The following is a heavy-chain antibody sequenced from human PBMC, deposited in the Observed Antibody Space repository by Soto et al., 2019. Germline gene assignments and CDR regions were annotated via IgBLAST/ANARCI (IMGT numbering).Heavy chain of an antibody. Sequence: SETLSLTCAVSGGSISGYYWSWIRQPPGKGLEWIGDIYYSGSTNYSPSLKSRVTISVDTSKNQFSLRLSSVTAADTAVYYCARVGRPAGLVGYYHYMDVWGKGTTVTVSS. CDR1: GGSISGYY. D-gene: IGHD2-15*01. J-gene: IGHJ6*03. CDR2: IYYSGST. CDR3: ARVGRPAGLVGYYHYMDV. V-gene: IGHV4-59*01.